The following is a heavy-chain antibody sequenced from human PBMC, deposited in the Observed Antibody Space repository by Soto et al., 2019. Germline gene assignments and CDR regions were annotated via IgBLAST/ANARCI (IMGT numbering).Heavy chain of an antibody. CDR3: AHRILRTVVGLVTTTAIYFDF. Sequence: QITLNESGPTVVKPAETLTLTCTFSGFSLTTSGVDVGWIRQSPGKAPEWLALIYWDDDKRYSASLKSRLTITKVTSKNQVVLTMASVDPADTATYYCAHRILRTVVGLVTTTAIYFDFWGQGPPVVLSS. J-gene: IGHJ4*02. CDR1: GFSLTTSGVD. D-gene: IGHD3-3*01. V-gene: IGHV2-5*02. CDR2: IYWDDDK.